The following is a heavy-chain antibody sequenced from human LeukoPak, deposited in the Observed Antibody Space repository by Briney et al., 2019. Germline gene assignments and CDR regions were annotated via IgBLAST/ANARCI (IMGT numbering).Heavy chain of an antibody. CDR2: ISAYNGNT. Sequence: ASVTVSCKASVYTFTSYGISWVRQAPGQGLEWMGWISAYNGNTNYAQKLQAKVTMTTDTSTSTAYMELRSLRSDDTAVYYCARRDSTLGSDYWGQGTLVTVSS. J-gene: IGHJ4*02. D-gene: IGHD3-22*01. V-gene: IGHV1-18*04. CDR1: VYTFTSYG. CDR3: ARRDSTLGSDY.